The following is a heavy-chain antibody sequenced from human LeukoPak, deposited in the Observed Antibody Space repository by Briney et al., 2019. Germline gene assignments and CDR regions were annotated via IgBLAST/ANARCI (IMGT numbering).Heavy chain of an antibody. J-gene: IGHJ3*02. Sequence: PGGSLRLSCAASGFTFSSYSMNWVRQAPGKGLEWDLSISSSSSYIYYADSVKGRFTISRDNAKNSLYLQMNSLRAEDTAVYYCARANSIFGDAFDIWGQGTMVTVSS. CDR1: GFTFSSYS. CDR3: ARANSIFGDAFDI. CDR2: ISSSSSYI. D-gene: IGHD3-3*02. V-gene: IGHV3-21*01.